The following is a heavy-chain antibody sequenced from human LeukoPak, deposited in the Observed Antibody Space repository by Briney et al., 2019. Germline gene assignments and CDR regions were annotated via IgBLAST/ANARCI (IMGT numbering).Heavy chain of an antibody. CDR3: ARGVVVTFNWFDP. CDR2: IYYSGST. D-gene: IGHD2-21*02. Sequence: PSETLSLTCTVSGGSISSYYWSWIRQPPGKGLEWIGYIYYSGSTNYNPSLKSRVTISVDTSKNQFSLKLSSVTAADTAVYYCARGVVVTFNWFDPWGQGTLVTVSS. J-gene: IGHJ5*02. V-gene: IGHV4-59*12. CDR1: GGSISSYY.